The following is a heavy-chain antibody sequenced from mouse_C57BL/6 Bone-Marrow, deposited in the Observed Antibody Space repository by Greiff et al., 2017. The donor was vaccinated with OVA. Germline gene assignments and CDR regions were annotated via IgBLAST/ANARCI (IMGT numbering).Heavy chain of an antibody. CDR1: GYTFTDYE. Sequence: QVHVKQSGAELVRPGASVTLSCKASGYTFTDYEMHWVKQTPVHGLEWIGAIDPETGGTAYNQKFKGKAILTADKSSSTAYMELRSLTSEDSAVYYCTRGATTVVAPFDYWGQGTTLTVSS. D-gene: IGHD1-1*01. CDR2: IDPETGGT. V-gene: IGHV1-15*01. CDR3: TRGATTVVAPFDY. J-gene: IGHJ2*01.